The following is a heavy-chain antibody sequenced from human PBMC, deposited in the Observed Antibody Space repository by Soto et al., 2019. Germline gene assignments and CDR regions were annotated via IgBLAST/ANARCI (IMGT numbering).Heavy chain of an antibody. D-gene: IGHD3-22*01. J-gene: IGHJ3*02. CDR3: ARAGYSYEAFDI. CDR1: GYTFTSYA. CDR2: INAGNGNT. Sequence: QVQLVQSGAEVKKPGASVKVSCKASGYTFTSYAMHWVRQAPGQRLEWLGWINAGNGNTKYSKKFQGRVTITRDTSASTAYMELSSLRSEDTAVYYCARAGYSYEAFDIWGQGTMVTVSS. V-gene: IGHV1-3*01.